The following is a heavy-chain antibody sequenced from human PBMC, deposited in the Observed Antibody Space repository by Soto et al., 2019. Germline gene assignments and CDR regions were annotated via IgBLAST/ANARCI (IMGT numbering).Heavy chain of an antibody. Sequence: SETLSLTCAVFGASFDDYAWTWIRQPPGRGLEWIGEINHSGNTKYTPSLKSRVTVSIDMSKNQFSLNLNSVTAADTAVYYCARRRPGFLEWSTGADFYYDFWGQGALVTSPQ. CDR1: GASFDDYA. D-gene: IGHD3-3*01. J-gene: IGHJ4*02. CDR3: ARRRPGFLEWSTGADFYYDF. V-gene: IGHV4-34*01. CDR2: INHSGNT.